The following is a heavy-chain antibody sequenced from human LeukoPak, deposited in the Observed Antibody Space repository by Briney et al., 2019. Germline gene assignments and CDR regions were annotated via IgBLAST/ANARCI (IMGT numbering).Heavy chain of an antibody. CDR1: GGTFSSYA. D-gene: IGHD5-12*01. V-gene: IGHV1-69*13. Sequence: ASVKVSCKASGGTFSSYAISWVRQAPGQGLEWMGGIIPIFGTANYAQKFQGRVTITADESTSTAYMELNSLRSEDTAVYYCAVATPYYFDYWGQGTLVTVSS. CDR2: IIPIFGTA. J-gene: IGHJ4*02. CDR3: AVATPYYFDY.